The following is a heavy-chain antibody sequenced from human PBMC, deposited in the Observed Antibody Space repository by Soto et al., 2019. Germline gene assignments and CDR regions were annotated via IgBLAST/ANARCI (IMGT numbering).Heavy chain of an antibody. J-gene: IGHJ3*02. D-gene: IGHD3-3*01. CDR1: GGYISSGGYY. CDR3: AREGGYFWSGRDGYNDAFDI. Sequence: TLSLTCTVSGGYISSGGYYWSWIRQHPGKGLEWIGYIYYSGSTYYNPSLKSRVTISVDTSKNQFSLKLSSVTAADTAVYYCAREGGYFWSGRDGYNDAFDIWGQGTMVTVSS. V-gene: IGHV4-31*03. CDR2: IYYSGST.